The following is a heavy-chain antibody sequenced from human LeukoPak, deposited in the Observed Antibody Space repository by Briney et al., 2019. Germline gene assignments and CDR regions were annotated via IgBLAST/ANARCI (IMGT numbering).Heavy chain of an antibody. V-gene: IGHV4-61*02. CDR1: GGSISSGSYY. CDR3: ARDLGYSSGWYDI. D-gene: IGHD6-19*01. J-gene: IGHJ3*02. CDR2: IYTSGST. Sequence: PSETLSLTCTVSGGSISSGSYYWSWIRQPAGKGLEWIGRIYTSGSTNYNPSLKSRVTISVDTSKNQFSLKLSSVTAADTAVYYCARDLGYSSGWYDIWGHGTMVTVSS.